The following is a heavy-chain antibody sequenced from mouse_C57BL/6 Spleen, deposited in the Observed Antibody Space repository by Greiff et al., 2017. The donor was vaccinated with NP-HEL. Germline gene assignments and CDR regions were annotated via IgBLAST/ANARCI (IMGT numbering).Heavy chain of an antibody. CDR3: ARDTTVVGGYFDY. V-gene: IGHV2-9-1*01. CDR2: IWTGGGT. J-gene: IGHJ2*01. Sequence: VQVVESGPGLVAPSQSLSITCTVSGFSLTSYAISWVRQPPGKGLEWLGVIWTGGGTNYNSALKSRLSISKDNSKSQVFLKMNSLQTDDTARYYCARDTTVVGGYFDYWGQGTTLTVSS. CDR1: GFSLTSYA. D-gene: IGHD1-1*01.